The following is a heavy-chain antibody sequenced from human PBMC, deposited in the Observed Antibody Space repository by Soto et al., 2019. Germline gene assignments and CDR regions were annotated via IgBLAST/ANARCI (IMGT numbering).Heavy chain of an antibody. Sequence: PVESLKISGNGSGYSFTNYWIGWVRQMPGKGLEWMGIIYPGDSDTRYSPSFQGQVTISADKSISTAYLQWSSLRASDTAMYYCARRGYTEHVDYWGQGTLVTVSS. CDR1: GYSFTNYW. CDR2: IYPGDSDT. V-gene: IGHV5-51*01. D-gene: IGHD2-2*02. CDR3: ARRGYTEHVDY. J-gene: IGHJ4*02.